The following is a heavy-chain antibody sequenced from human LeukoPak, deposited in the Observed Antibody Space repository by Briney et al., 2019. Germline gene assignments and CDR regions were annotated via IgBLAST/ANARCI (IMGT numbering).Heavy chain of an antibody. Sequence: ASVKVSCKASGYTFTSYGISWVRQAPGQGLEWMGWISAYNGNTNYAQKLQGRVTMTTDTSTSTAYMELRSLRSDDTAVYYCARERIVLGPYGMDVWGQGTTVTVSS. D-gene: IGHD3-22*01. CDR3: ARERIVLGPYGMDV. V-gene: IGHV1-18*01. CDR2: ISAYNGNT. J-gene: IGHJ6*02. CDR1: GYTFTSYG.